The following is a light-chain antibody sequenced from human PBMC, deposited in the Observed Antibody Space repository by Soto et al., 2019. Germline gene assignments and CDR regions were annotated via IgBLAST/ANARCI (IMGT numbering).Light chain of an antibody. CDR3: QQADTFPIT. V-gene: IGKV1-12*01. Sequence: DIQMTHSPSTLSASVGDRVTITCQASQGISRSLAWYQQKPGKAPKLLIYSASSLQSGVPSRFSGSGFGTDFTLTISSLQPEDFATYYCQQADTFPITFGQGTRLEIK. CDR2: SAS. J-gene: IGKJ5*01. CDR1: QGISRS.